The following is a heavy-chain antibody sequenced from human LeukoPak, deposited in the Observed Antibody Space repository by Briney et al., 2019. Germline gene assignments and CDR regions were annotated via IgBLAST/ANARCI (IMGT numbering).Heavy chain of an antibody. J-gene: IGHJ3*02. Sequence: GASVKVSCEASGYTFTGYYMHWVRQAPGQGLEWMGRINPNSGGTNYAQKFQGRVTMTRDTSISTAYMELSRLGSDDTAVYYCASWVDTAMVYHDAFDIWGQGTMVTVSS. D-gene: IGHD5-18*01. CDR3: ASWVDTAMVYHDAFDI. CDR2: INPNSGGT. CDR1: GYTFTGYY. V-gene: IGHV1-2*06.